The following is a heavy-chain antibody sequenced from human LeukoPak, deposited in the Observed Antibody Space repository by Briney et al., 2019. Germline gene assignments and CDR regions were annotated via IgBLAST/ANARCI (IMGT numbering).Heavy chain of an antibody. D-gene: IGHD3-22*01. J-gene: IGHJ3*02. Sequence: PGGSLRLSCAASGFTFSTYWMTWVRQAPGKGLEWVANIKQDGSEKYYVDSVKGRFTISRDNAKSSLYLQMNSLRAEDTAMYYCARLRYYYDSSGYPAAFDTWGQGIMATVSS. V-gene: IGHV3-7*01. CDR1: GFTFSTYW. CDR2: IKQDGSEK. CDR3: ARLRYYYDSSGYPAAFDT.